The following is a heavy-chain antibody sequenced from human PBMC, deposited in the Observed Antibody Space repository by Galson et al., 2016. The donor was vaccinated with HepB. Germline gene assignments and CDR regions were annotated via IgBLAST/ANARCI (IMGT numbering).Heavy chain of an antibody. D-gene: IGHD6-19*01. CDR2: INPNSGGT. Sequence: SVKVSCKASGYTFTDYYMHWVRQALGQGLEWMGWINPNSGGTDYAQKFQGRVTMTRDTSISTAYMELSRLRSDDTAVYYCTRDYSSAWNYYYGMDLWGQGTTVTVSS. CDR1: GYTFTDYY. V-gene: IGHV1-2*02. CDR3: TRDYSSAWNYYYGMDL. J-gene: IGHJ6*02.